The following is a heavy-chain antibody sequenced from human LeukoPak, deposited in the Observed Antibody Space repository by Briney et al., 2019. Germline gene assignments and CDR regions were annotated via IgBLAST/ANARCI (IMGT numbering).Heavy chain of an antibody. Sequence: SETLSLTCAVYGGSFSGYYWSWIRQPPGKGLEWIGEINHSGRTNYNPSLKSRVTISVDTSKNQFSLKLSSVTAADTAVYYCASQRRDGYSYWGQGTLVTVSS. D-gene: IGHD5-24*01. CDR3: ASQRRDGYSY. CDR2: INHSGRT. J-gene: IGHJ4*02. V-gene: IGHV4-34*01. CDR1: GGSFSGYY.